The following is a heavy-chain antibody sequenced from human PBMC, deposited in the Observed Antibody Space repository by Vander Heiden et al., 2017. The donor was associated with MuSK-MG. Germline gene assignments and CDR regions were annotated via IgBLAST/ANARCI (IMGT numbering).Heavy chain of an antibody. Sequence: EVQLVESGGGLVQPGGSLRLSCAASGFTFSDYDMNWVRQAPGKGLEWISYISGAGSTIYSADSVKGRFTISRDNAKNSLFLQMNSLRAEDTAVYYCAKDGRWNNFDYWGQGTLVTVSS. J-gene: IGHJ4*02. CDR1: GFTFSDYD. CDR2: ISGAGSTI. V-gene: IGHV3-48*03. D-gene: IGHD1-1*01. CDR3: AKDGRWNNFDY.